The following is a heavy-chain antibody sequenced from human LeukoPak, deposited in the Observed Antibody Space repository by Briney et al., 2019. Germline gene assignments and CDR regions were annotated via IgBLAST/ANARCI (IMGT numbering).Heavy chain of an antibody. V-gene: IGHV3-48*02. CDR1: GFTFSSYS. CDR2: ISSSSNTI. J-gene: IGHJ2*01. CDR3: ARVLTGDRHWYFDL. D-gene: IGHD7-27*01. Sequence: PGGPLRLSCAASGFTFSSYSTNWVRQAPGKGLEWVSYISSSSNTINYADSVKGRFTISRDNAKNSLYLQMNSLRDEDTAVYYCARVLTGDRHWYFDLWGRGTLVTVSS.